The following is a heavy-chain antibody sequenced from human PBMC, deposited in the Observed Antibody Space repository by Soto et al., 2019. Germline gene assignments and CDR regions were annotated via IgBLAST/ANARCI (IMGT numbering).Heavy chain of an antibody. D-gene: IGHD3-16*01. CDR3: ARDPWAADY. V-gene: IGHV3-66*01. CDR2: IYSGGST. J-gene: IGHJ4*02. Sequence: PGGSLRLSCAASGFTVSTKYMSWVRQAPGKGLEWVSVIYSGGSTFYADSVRGRFTISRDNSKNTVNLQMNSLRAEDTAVYYCARDPWAADYWGQGTLVTVSP. CDR1: GFTVSTKY.